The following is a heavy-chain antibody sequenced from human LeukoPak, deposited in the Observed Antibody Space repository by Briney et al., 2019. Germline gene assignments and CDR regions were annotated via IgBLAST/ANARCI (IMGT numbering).Heavy chain of an antibody. CDR3: AKELRWDIVVVPASGGFDY. J-gene: IGHJ4*02. CDR2: ISGSGGST. Sequence: EGSLRLSCAASGFTFSSYAMSWVRQAPGKGLEWVSAISGSGGSTYYADSVKGRFTISRDNSKNTLYLQMNSLRAEDTAVYYCAKELRWDIVVVPASGGFDYWGQGTLVTVSS. D-gene: IGHD2-2*01. V-gene: IGHV3-23*01. CDR1: GFTFSSYA.